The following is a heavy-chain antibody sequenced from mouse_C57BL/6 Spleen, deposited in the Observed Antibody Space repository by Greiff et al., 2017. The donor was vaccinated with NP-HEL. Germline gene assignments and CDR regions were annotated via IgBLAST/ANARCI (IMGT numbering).Heavy chain of an antibody. D-gene: IGHD4-1*01. Sequence: EVKLQESGGDLVKPGGSLKLSCAASGFTFSSYGMSWVRQTPDKRLEWVATISSGGSYTYYPDSVKGRCTISRDNAKNTLYLQMSSLKSEDTAMYYCARLTGTAYWGQGTLVTVSA. V-gene: IGHV5-6*01. CDR2: ISSGGSYT. J-gene: IGHJ3*01. CDR3: ARLTGTAY. CDR1: GFTFSSYG.